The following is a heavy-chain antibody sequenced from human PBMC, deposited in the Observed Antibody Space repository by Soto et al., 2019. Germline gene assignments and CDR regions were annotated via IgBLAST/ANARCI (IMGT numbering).Heavy chain of an antibody. V-gene: IGHV3-23*01. CDR2: ISGSGGIT. CDR1: GLTFSSYA. Sequence: GGSLRLSCAASGLTFSSYAMRWVRQAPGKGLEWVSAISGSGGITYYADSVKGRFTISRDNSKNTLYLQMNSLRAEDTAVYYSAKDSRYDPHDAFDIWPQGTLVTVTS. J-gene: IGHJ3*02. D-gene: IGHD2-2*01. CDR3: AKDSRYDPHDAFDI.